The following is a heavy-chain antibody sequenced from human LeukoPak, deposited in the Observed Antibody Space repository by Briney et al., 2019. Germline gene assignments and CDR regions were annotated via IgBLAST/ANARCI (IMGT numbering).Heavy chain of an antibody. V-gene: IGHV3-7*01. CDR1: GFTFSSYW. CDR3: ARGSGSYYDYGGSAFDI. Sequence: GGSLRLSCAASGFTFSSYWMSWVRQAPGKGLEWVANIKQDGSEKYYVDSVKGRFTISRDSAKSSLYLQMNSLRAEDTAVYYCARGSGSYYDYGGSAFDIWGQGTMVTVSS. D-gene: IGHD1-26*01. CDR2: IKQDGSEK. J-gene: IGHJ3*02.